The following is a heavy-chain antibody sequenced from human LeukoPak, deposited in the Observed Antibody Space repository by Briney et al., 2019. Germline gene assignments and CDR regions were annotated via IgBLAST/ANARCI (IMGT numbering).Heavy chain of an antibody. CDR2: ITSDGSWT. V-gene: IGHV3-74*01. D-gene: IGHD2-2*01. CDR1: GGYW. Sequence: GGSLRLSCAASGGYWMHWVRQAPGKGLVWVSHITSDGSWTGYADSVKGRFTISKDNAKNTVYLQMNNLRAEDTAVYYCVSFYETYWGWGTLVTVSS. CDR3: VSFYETY. J-gene: IGHJ4*02.